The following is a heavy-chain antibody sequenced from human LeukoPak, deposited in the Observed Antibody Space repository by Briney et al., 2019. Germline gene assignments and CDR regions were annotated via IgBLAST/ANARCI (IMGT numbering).Heavy chain of an antibody. CDR2: ISYDGSNK. D-gene: IGHD5-18*01. CDR3: AKAGWLWLEKEPFDY. J-gene: IGHJ4*02. V-gene: IGHV3-30*18. CDR1: GFTFSSYG. Sequence: GGSLRLSCAASGFTFSSYGMHWVRQAPGKGLEWVAVISYDGSNKYYADSVKGRFTISRDNSKNTLYLQMNSLRAEDTAVYYCAKAGWLWLEKEPFDYWGQGTLVTVSS.